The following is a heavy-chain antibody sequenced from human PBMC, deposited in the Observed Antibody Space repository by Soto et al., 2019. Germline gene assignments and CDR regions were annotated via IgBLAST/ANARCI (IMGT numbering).Heavy chain of an antibody. CDR3: ARLVDWNYVYYFDY. CDR2: IYYSGST. D-gene: IGHD1-7*01. V-gene: IGHV4-39*01. J-gene: IGHJ4*02. CDR1: GGSISSSSYY. Sequence: QLLESGPGLVKPSETLSLTCTVSGGSISSSSYYWGWIRQPPGKGLEWIGSIYYSGSTYYNPSLKSRVTISVDTSKNQFSLKLSSVTAADTAVYYCARLVDWNYVYYFDYWGQGTLVTVSS.